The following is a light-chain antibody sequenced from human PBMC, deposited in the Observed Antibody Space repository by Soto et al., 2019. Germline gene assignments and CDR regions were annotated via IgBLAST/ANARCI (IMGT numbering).Light chain of an antibody. J-gene: IGKJ5*01. CDR2: DAS. CDR1: QSVSSY. Sequence: EIVLTQSPATLSLSAGERATLSCRASQSVSSYLAWYQQKPGQAPRLLIYDASNRATGIPSRFSGSGSGTDFTLTISSLEPEYFAVYYCQQRSNWPITFGQGTRLEIK. V-gene: IGKV3-11*01. CDR3: QQRSNWPIT.